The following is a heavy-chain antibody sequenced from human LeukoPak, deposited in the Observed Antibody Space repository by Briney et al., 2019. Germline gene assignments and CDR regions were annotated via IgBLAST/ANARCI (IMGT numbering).Heavy chain of an antibody. D-gene: IGHD6-6*01. CDR2: INHSGST. V-gene: IGHV4-34*01. CDR1: GGSFSGYY. J-gene: IGHJ6*03. Sequence: SETLSLTCAVYGGSFSGYYWSWIRQPPGKGLEWIGEINHSGSTNYNPSLKSRVTISVDTSMNQFSLKLSSVTAADTAVYYCARLAARRLQYYYYYMDVWGKGTTVTVSS. CDR3: ARLAARRLQYYYYYMDV.